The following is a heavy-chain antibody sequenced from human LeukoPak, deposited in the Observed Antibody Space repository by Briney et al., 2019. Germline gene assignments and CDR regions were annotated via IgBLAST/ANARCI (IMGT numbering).Heavy chain of an antibody. Sequence: ASVKVSCKASGYTFTGYYMHWVRQAPGQGLEWMGWINPNSGGTNYAQKFQCRGTMTRDTSISTAYMELSRLRSDDTAVYYCARDEYSSGWSPSYWGQGTLVTVSS. V-gene: IGHV1-2*02. CDR3: ARDEYSSGWSPSY. J-gene: IGHJ4*02. CDR1: GYTFTGYY. D-gene: IGHD6-19*01. CDR2: INPNSGGT.